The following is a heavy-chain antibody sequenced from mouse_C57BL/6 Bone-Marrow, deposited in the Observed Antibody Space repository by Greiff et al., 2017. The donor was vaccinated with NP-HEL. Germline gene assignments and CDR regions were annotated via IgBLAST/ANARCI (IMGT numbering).Heavy chain of an antibody. J-gene: IGHJ3*01. CDR2: INPYNGGT. Sequence: VQLQQSGPVLVKPGASVKMSCKASGYTFTDYYMNWVKQSHGKSLEWIGVINPYNGGTSSNQKFKGKATLTVDKSSSTAYMELNSLTSEDSAVYYCARNYYGSSSSWFAYWGQGTLVTVSA. V-gene: IGHV1-19*01. CDR3: ARNYYGSSSSWFAY. D-gene: IGHD1-1*01. CDR1: GYTFTDYY.